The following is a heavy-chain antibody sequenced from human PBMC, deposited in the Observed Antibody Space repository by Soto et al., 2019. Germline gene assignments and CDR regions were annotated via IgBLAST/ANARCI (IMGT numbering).Heavy chain of an antibody. CDR1: GFTFSSFG. Sequence: GGSLRLSCAASGFTFSSFGMHWVRQAPGKGLEWVAVISYDGSNKYYADSVKGRFTISRDNSKNTLYLQMNSLRAEDTAVYYCANTLVGADFDYWGQGTLVTVSS. J-gene: IGHJ4*02. V-gene: IGHV3-30*18. D-gene: IGHD1-26*01. CDR3: ANTLVGADFDY. CDR2: ISYDGSNK.